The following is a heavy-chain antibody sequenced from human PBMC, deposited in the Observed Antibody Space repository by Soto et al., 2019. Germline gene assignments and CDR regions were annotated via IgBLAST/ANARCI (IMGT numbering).Heavy chain of an antibody. D-gene: IGHD4-17*01. CDR1: GGSISSGGYY. J-gene: IGHJ4*02. Sequence: QVQLQESGPGLVKPSQTLSLTCTVSGGSISSGGYYWSWIRQHPGKGLGWIGYIYYSGSTYYNPSLKNRVTXXVXRXXQQIALELSAVAAADMAAYYFASAVAGTVMFYLSYWGRGILVTVSS. V-gene: IGHV4-31*03. CDR2: IYYSGST. CDR3: ASAVAGTVMFYLSY.